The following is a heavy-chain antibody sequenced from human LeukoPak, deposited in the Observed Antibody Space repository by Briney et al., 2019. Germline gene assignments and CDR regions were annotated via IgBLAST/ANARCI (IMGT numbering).Heavy chain of an antibody. D-gene: IGHD6-13*01. V-gene: IGHV3-23*01. CDR1: GFSFNNYA. Sequence: GGSLRLSCSASGFSFNNYAMSWIRQAPGKGLTWVSLVSPAYGRTYYADSVKGRFTISRDNSKNTLYLQMNSLRAEDTAVYYCARRPYSSSWYPSYYYYGMDVWGQGTTVTVSS. J-gene: IGHJ6*02. CDR2: VSPAYGRT. CDR3: ARRPYSSSWYPSYYYYGMDV.